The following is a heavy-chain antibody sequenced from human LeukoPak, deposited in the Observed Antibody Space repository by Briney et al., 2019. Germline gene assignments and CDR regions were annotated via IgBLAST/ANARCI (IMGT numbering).Heavy chain of an antibody. Sequence: SVKVSCKASGGTFSSYAISWVRQTPGQGLEWMGGIIPIFGTANYAQKFQGRVTITTDESTSTAYMELSSLRSEDTAVYYCARDPDVFGSGSYYYWGQGTLVTVSS. CDR1: GGTFSSYA. CDR2: IIPIFGTA. D-gene: IGHD1-26*01. CDR3: ARDPDVFGSGSYYY. J-gene: IGHJ4*02. V-gene: IGHV1-69*05.